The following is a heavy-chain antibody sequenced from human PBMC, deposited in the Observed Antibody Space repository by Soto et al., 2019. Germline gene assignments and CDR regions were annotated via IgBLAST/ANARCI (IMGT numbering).Heavy chain of an antibody. CDR2: VYYSGSS. Sequence: PSDTLSLTCTVSGDSISGGASFWSWIRQPPGKGLEWIANVYYSGSSYYNPSLKSRLTISVDTTKNQFSLQLKSMTAADTAVYYCAKLSCTSSTCYFPGWFDPWGQGTLVTVS. V-gene: IGHV4-30-4*02. CDR1: GDSISGGASF. J-gene: IGHJ5*02. CDR3: AKLSCTSSTCYFPGWFDP. D-gene: IGHD2-2*01.